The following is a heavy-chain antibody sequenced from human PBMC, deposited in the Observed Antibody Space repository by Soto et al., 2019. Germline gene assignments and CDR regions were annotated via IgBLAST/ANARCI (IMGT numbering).Heavy chain of an antibody. D-gene: IGHD3-10*01. V-gene: IGHV1-46*01. CDR2: INPSGGST. CDR3: ARDFMVRGVITDAFDI. J-gene: IGHJ3*02. CDR1: GYTFTSYY. Sequence: ASVKVSCKASGYTFTSYYMHWVRQAPGQGLEWMGIINPSGGSTSYAQKFQGRVTMTRDTSTSTVHMELSSLRSEDTAVYYCARDFMVRGVITDAFDIWGQGTMVTVSS.